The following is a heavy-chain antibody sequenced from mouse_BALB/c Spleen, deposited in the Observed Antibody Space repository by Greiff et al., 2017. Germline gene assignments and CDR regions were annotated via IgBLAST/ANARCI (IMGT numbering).Heavy chain of an antibody. J-gene: IGHJ4*01. CDR2: IYPGNSDT. CDR3: TRRNYRYDVEAMDY. D-gene: IGHD2-14*01. CDR1: GYSFTSYW. V-gene: IGHV1-5*01. Sequence: EVQLQQSGTVLARPGASVKMSCKASGYSFTSYWMHWVKQRPGQGLEWIGAIYPGNSDTSYNQKFKGKAKLTAVTSASTAYMELSSLTNEDSAVYYCTRRNYRYDVEAMDYWGQGTSVTVSS.